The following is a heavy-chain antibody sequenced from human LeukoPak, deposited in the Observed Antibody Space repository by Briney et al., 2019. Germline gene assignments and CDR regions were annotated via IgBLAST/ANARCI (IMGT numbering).Heavy chain of an antibody. J-gene: IGHJ3*02. CDR3: ARDPYSGYDHHDAFDI. D-gene: IGHD5-12*01. CDR1: GDSVSSNSAA. CDR2: TYYRSKWYN. V-gene: IGHV6-1*01. Sequence: SQTLSLTCAISGDSVSSNSAAWNWIRQSPSRGLEWLGRTYYRSKWYNDYAVSVKSRITINPDTSKNQFSLQLNSVTPEDTAVYYCARDPYSGYDHHDAFDIWGQGTMVTVSS.